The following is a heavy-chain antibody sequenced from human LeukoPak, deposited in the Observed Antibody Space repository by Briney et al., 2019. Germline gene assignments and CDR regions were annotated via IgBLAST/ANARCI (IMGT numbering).Heavy chain of an antibody. Sequence: GGSLRLSCAASRFTFSGYAMYWVRQAPGKGLEWVSCIDASGVNTYYADSVKGRFTISRDNSNNALYLQMNSLRAEDTAVYYCAEGSGSGWYGWFDPWGQGTLVTVSS. J-gene: IGHJ5*02. CDR2: IDASGVNT. V-gene: IGHV3-23*01. CDR1: RFTFSGYA. CDR3: AEGSGSGWYGWFDP. D-gene: IGHD6-19*01.